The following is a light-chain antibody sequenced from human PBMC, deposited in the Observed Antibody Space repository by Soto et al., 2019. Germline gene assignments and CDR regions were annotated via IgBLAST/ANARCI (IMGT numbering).Light chain of an antibody. CDR2: EVS. J-gene: IGLJ1*01. V-gene: IGLV2-14*01. Sequence: QSVLTQPASVSGSPGQSITISCTGTSSDIGTYKYVSWYQHPPGKAPKLMIYEVSNRPSGVSNRFSGSKSGNTASLTISGLQAEDEADYYCSSYTGSSTPSVFGSGTKVTVL. CDR3: SSYTGSSTPSV. CDR1: SSDIGTYKY.